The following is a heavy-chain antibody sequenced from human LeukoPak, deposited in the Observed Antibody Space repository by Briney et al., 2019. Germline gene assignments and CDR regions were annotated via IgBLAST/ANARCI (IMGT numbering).Heavy chain of an antibody. CDR1: GYTFTSYG. D-gene: IGHD2-2*01. J-gene: IGHJ5*02. Sequence: ASVKVSCKAAGYTFTSYGISWVRQAPGQGLEWMGGIIPIFGTANYAQKFQGRVTITADESTSTAYMELSSLRSEDTAVYYCARGRRKTLPGYQLLDAELYWFDPRGQGTLVTVSS. CDR2: IIPIFGTA. CDR3: ARGRRKTLPGYQLLDAELYWFDP. V-gene: IGHV1-69*13.